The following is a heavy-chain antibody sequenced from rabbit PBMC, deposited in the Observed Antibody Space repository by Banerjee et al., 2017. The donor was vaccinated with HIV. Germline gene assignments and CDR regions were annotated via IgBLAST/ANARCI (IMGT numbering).Heavy chain of an antibody. CDR2: SYAGSSGST. D-gene: IGHD8-1*01. CDR1: GFSFSSSYY. J-gene: IGHJ3*01. Sequence: QSLEESGGGLVQPEGSLTLTCTASGFSFSSSYYMGWVRQAPGKGLEWIGCSYAGSSGSTYYASWAKGRFTISKTSSTTVTLQMTSLTAADTATYFCARGGAGSIYGCLHLWGQGTLVTVS. CDR3: ARGGAGSIYGCLHL. V-gene: IGHV1S40*01.